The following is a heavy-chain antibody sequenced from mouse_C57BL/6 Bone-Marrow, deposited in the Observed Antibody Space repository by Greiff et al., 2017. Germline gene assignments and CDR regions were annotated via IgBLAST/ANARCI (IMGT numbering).Heavy chain of an antibody. CDR3: STMVTTGEDYYYAMDY. D-gene: IGHD2-2*01. Sequence: EVKLVESGGGLVQPGGSMKLSCVASGFTFSNYWMNWVRQSPEKGLEWVAQIRLKSDNYATHYAESVKGRFTISREDSKSTVYLQMNNLRAEDTGIYYCSTMVTTGEDYYYAMDYWGQGTSVTVSS. CDR2: IRLKSDNYAT. J-gene: IGHJ4*01. V-gene: IGHV6-3*01. CDR1: GFTFSNYW.